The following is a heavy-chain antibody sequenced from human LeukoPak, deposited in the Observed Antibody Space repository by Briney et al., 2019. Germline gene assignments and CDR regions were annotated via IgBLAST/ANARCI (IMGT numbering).Heavy chain of an antibody. Sequence: VASVKVSCKASGGTFSSYAISWVRQAPGQGLEWMGGIIPIFGTANYAQKFQGRVTITADKSTSTAYMELSSLRSEDTAVYYCARGGDYDLRLSYYYMDVWGKGTTVTVSS. V-gene: IGHV1-69*06. D-gene: IGHD2-21*02. CDR1: GGTFSSYA. J-gene: IGHJ6*03. CDR2: IIPIFGTA. CDR3: ARGGDYDLRLSYYYMDV.